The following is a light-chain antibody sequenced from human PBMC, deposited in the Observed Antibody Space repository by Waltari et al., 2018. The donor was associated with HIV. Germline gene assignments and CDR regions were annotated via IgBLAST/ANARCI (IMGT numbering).Light chain of an antibody. V-gene: IGKV3-20*01. CDR3: QQYGSSPFT. J-gene: IGKJ4*01. Sequence: EILLTPSPGTLSLSPGDRATLSCRASQNIVNGYLAWYQQKPDQAPSLVVYGASSRATGIPDRFRGSGSGTDFSLTINRLEPEDFGVYYCQQYGSSPFTFGGGTKVEIK. CDR1: QNIVNGY. CDR2: GAS.